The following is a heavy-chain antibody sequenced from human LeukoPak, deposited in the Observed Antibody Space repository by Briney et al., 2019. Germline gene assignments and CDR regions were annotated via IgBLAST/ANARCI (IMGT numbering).Heavy chain of an antibody. CDR1: GFTFSNYA. Sequence: GGSLRLSCATSGFTFSNYAVSWVRQAPGKGLEWVSSISGSGGTTYYADSVKGRFPISRDNSKHSLYLQMNGPRDEHTPVYYYARDLYDNSVDYWGQGTLVTVSS. CDR3: ARDLYDNSVDY. D-gene: IGHD3-22*01. CDR2: ISGSGGTT. J-gene: IGHJ4*02. V-gene: IGHV3-23*01.